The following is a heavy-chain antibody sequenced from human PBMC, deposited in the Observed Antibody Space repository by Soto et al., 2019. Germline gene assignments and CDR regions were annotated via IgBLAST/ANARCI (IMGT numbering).Heavy chain of an antibody. D-gene: IGHD2-2*01. Sequence: SETLSLTCTVSGGSVSSGSYYWSWIRQPPGKGLEWIGYIYYSGSTNYNPSLKSRVTISVDTSKNQFSLKLSSVTAADTAVYYCARGGCSSTSCYFYYYYYGMDVWGQGTTVTVSS. CDR2: IYYSGST. CDR1: GGSVSSGSYY. CDR3: ARGGCSSTSCYFYYYYYGMDV. J-gene: IGHJ6*02. V-gene: IGHV4-61*01.